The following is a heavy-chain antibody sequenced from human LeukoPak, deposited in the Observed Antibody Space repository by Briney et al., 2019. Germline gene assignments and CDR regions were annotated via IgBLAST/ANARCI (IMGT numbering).Heavy chain of an antibody. Sequence: GGSLGLSCAASGFTFSDYYMSWIRQAPGKGLEWVSYISSSGSTIYYADSVKGRFTISRDNAKNSLSLQMSSLRVEDTAIYYCARERPGSASAFDYWGQGTLVTVSS. J-gene: IGHJ4*02. D-gene: IGHD6-25*01. V-gene: IGHV3-11*04. CDR2: ISSSGSTI. CDR1: GFTFSDYY. CDR3: ARERPGSASAFDY.